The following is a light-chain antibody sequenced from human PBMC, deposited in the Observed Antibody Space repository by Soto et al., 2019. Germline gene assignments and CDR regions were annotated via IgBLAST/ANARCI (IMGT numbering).Light chain of an antibody. CDR2: KAS. V-gene: IGKV1-5*03. CDR1: QSINSW. Sequence: DIQMTQSPSTLSASVGDRVTITCRASQSINSWLAWYQQKAGKVPTLLIYKASNLENGVPSRFSGSGSGTEFTLTISSLQPDDFATYSCQQYDSHLPTFGQGTELYIK. J-gene: IGKJ2*01. CDR3: QQYDSHLPT.